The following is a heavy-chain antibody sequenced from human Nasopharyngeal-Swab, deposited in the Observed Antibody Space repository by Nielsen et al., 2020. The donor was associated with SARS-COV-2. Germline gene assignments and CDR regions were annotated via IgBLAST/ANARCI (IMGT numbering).Heavy chain of an antibody. V-gene: IGHV1-18*04. J-gene: IGHJ3*02. CDR3: ARDSNHYHSSGQYWGGGSTTGFDI. CDR1: GYTFRDYG. Sequence: ASVKVSCKAFGYTFRDYGINWVRQAPGQGLEWMGWISGYNGNTLYARKVQDRVTVTTDPSTSTAYMELWGLKSDDTAVYYCARDSNHYHSSGQYWGGGSTTGFDIWGQGTMLTVSS. CDR2: ISGYNGNT. D-gene: IGHD3-22*01.